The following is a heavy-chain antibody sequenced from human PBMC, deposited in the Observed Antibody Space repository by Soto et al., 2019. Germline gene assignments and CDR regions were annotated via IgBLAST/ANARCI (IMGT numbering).Heavy chain of an antibody. CDR2: INPKSGGT. D-gene: IGHD2-2*01. V-gene: IGHV1-2*04. CDR3: ARDGCSSTSCYQNTGYYYGMDV. Sequence: QVQLVQSGAEVKKPGASVKVSCKASGYTFTGYYMHWVRQAPGQGLEWMGWINPKSGGTNYAQKFQGWVTRTRDTSISTAYMELSRLRSDDTAVYYCARDGCSSTSCYQNTGYYYGMDVWGQGTTVTVSS. CDR1: GYTFTGYY. J-gene: IGHJ6*02.